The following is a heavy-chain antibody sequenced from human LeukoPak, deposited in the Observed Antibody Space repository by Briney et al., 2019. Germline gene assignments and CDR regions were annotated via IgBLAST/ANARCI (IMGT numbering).Heavy chain of an antibody. Sequence: ASVKVSCKASGYTFTSYYMHWVRQAPGQGLEWMGIINPSGGSTSYAQKFQGRVTMTRDMSTSTVYMELSSLRSEDTAVYYCASHRSMATRPAHFDYWGQGTLVTVSS. CDR2: INPSGGST. J-gene: IGHJ4*02. D-gene: IGHD5-24*01. CDR1: GYTFTSYY. V-gene: IGHV1-46*01. CDR3: ASHRSMATRPAHFDY.